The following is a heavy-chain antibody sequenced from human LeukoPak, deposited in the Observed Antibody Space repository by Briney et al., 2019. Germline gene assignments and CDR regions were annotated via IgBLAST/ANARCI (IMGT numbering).Heavy chain of an antibody. CDR2: INPNSGGT. J-gene: IGHJ6*03. Sequence: ASVKVSCKASGYTFTSYHMHWVRQAPGQGLEWMGWINPNSGGTNYAQKFQGRVTMTRDTSISTAYMELSRLRSDDTAVYYCARDGDPVYYYYYYMDVWGKGTTVTISS. D-gene: IGHD3-3*01. CDR3: ARDGDPVYYYYYYMDV. CDR1: GYTFTSYH. V-gene: IGHV1-2*02.